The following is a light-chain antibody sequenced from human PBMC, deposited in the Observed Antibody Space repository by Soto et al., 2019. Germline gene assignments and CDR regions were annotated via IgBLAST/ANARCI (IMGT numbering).Light chain of an antibody. CDR1: QGVTSY. CDR3: QQFDDSVT. J-gene: IGKJ5*01. Sequence: EIVLTQSPATLSLSPGERATLSCRASQGVTSYLAWYQQKPGQAPRLLIYDTSTRATGVPARFSGSRSGPEFTLTISGLEPEDSAVYYCQQFDDSVTFGQGTRLEIK. V-gene: IGKV3D-11*01. CDR2: DTS.